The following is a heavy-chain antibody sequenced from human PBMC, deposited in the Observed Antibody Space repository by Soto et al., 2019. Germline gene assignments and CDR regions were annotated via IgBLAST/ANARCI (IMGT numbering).Heavy chain of an antibody. Sequence: PSETLSLTCTVSGGSISSYYWSWIRQPAGKGLEWIGRIYTSGSTNYNPSLKSRVTMSVDTSKNQFSLKLSSVTAADTAVYYCARVGTMVRGATDYYYGMDVWGQGTTVTVS. CDR3: ARVGTMVRGATDYYYGMDV. V-gene: IGHV4-4*07. D-gene: IGHD3-10*01. J-gene: IGHJ6*02. CDR2: IYTSGST. CDR1: GGSISSYY.